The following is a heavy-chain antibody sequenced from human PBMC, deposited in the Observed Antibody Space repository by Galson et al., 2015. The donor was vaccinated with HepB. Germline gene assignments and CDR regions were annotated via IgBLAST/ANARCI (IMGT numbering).Heavy chain of an antibody. Sequence: SLRLSCAVSGLTFSENWMVWVRQAPGKGLVWDTRIKGDGSGVTYADSVKGRFTISRDNSKNTLNVQMNSLRADDTAVYYCAAGYYYGDLGRDWGQGTLVIVSS. CDR1: GLTFSENW. D-gene: IGHD3-22*01. CDR3: AAGYYYGDLGRD. J-gene: IGHJ4*02. CDR2: IKGDGSGV. V-gene: IGHV3-74*01.